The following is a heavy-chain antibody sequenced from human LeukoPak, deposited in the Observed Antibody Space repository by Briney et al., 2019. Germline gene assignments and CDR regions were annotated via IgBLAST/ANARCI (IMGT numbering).Heavy chain of an antibody. CDR3: ARPLTCSGGSCYSTANAFDI. CDR2: ISAYNGNT. D-gene: IGHD2-15*01. CDR1: GYTFTSYG. Sequence: ASVKVSCKASGYTFTSYGISWVRQAPGQGLEWMGWISAYNGNTNYAQKLQGRVTMATDTSTSTAYMELRSLRSDDTAVYYCARPLTCSGGSCYSTANAFDIWGQGTMVTVSS. J-gene: IGHJ3*02. V-gene: IGHV1-18*01.